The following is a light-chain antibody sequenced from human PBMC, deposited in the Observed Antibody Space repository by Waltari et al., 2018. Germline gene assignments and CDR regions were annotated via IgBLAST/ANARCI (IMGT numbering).Light chain of an antibody. CDR2: DDN. Sequence: APGQDVTIFCSGSSSNVGRNFVSWYQQFPGMAPALLIYDDNKRRSETPDRFSGSKSGTSATLVITGLQTGDEADYYCAAWDSGLHIMAFGGGTQLTAL. J-gene: IGLJ2*01. V-gene: IGLV1-51*01. CDR1: SSNVGRNF. CDR3: AAWDSGLHIMA.